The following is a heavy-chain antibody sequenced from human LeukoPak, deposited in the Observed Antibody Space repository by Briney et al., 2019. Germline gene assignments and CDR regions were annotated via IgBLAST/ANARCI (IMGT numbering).Heavy chain of an antibody. CDR3: ARGGGYAWDY. V-gene: IGHV3-7*01. J-gene: IGHJ4*02. D-gene: IGHD5-12*01. CDR2: IKRDGSEK. Sequence: GGSLRLSCATSGFTFTTYWMNWVRQAPGKGLEWVANIKRDGSEKYYVDSVKGRFTISRDNARNSLYLQMNSLRADDTAVYYCARGGGYAWDYWGQGTLVTVSS. CDR1: GFTFTTYW.